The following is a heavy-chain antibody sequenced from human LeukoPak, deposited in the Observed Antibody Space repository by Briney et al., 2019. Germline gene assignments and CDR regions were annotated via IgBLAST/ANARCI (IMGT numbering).Heavy chain of an antibody. CDR1: GGSISSSSYY. J-gene: IGHJ4*02. Sequence: SETLSLTCTVSGGSISSSSYYWGWIRQPPGKGLEWIGSIYYSGSTYYNPSLKSRVTISVDTSKNQFSLKLSSVTAADTAVYYCARHDYGDYAGRLFDYWGQRTLVTVSS. CDR3: ARHDYGDYAGRLFDY. CDR2: IYYSGST. D-gene: IGHD4-17*01. V-gene: IGHV4-39*01.